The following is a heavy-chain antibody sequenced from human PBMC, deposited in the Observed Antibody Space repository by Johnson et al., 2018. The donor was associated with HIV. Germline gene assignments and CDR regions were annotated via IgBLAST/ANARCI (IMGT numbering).Heavy chain of an antibody. CDR2: IYSGGYT. J-gene: IGHJ3*02. V-gene: IGHV3-66*01. D-gene: IGHD3-16*01. CDR1: GFTVNNKY. Sequence: VQLVESGGDLVQPGGSLRLSCAASGFTVNNKYMSWVRQPPGKGLEWVSVIYSGGYTYSADSVRGRFTISRDNSRNTLNLQMDSLREDDTAVYYCAKDGGRGDFDIWGQGTRVSVSS. CDR3: AKDGGRGDFDI.